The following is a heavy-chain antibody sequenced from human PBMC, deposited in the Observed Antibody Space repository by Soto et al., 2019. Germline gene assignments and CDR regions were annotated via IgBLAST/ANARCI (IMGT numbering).Heavy chain of an antibody. CDR2: ISAYNGNT. CDR3: ARDDYDILTGYSPFDY. J-gene: IGHJ4*02. CDR1: GYTFTSYG. V-gene: IGHV1-18*01. Sequence: QVQLVQSGAEVKKPGASVKVSCKASGYTFTSYGISWVRQAPGQGLEWMGWISAYNGNTNYAQKLQGRVTMTTDTSTSSAYMELRSLRSDDTAVYYCARDDYDILTGYSPFDYWGQGTLVTVSS. D-gene: IGHD3-9*01.